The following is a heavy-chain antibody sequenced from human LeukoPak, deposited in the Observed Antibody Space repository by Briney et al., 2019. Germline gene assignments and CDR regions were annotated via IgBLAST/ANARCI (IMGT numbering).Heavy chain of an antibody. CDR3: TRDRGTYNWLDP. J-gene: IGHJ5*02. D-gene: IGHD1-26*01. CDR1: GFTLSDSA. CDR2: ISRTAKSYAT. V-gene: IGHV3-73*01. Sequence: GGSLKLSCAASGFTLSDSAIHWVRQASGKGREWVGIISRTAKSYATAYGASVGGRFTISRDDSKNTAYLQMDSLKTEDTALYYCTRDRGTYNWLDPWGQGTLVTVSS.